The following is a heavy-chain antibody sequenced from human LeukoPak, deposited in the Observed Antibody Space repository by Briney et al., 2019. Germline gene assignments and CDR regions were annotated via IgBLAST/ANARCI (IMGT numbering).Heavy chain of an antibody. CDR3: ARGTPGSYLGF. D-gene: IGHD3-16*02. Sequence: ASVKVSCKASGYTFTAYYMHWVRQAPGQGLGWMGWINPNSGGTNYAQKFKGWVTLTRDTSINTTYMELSRLASDVTAVYFCARGTPGSYLGFWGQGTLVTVSP. CDR1: GYTFTAYY. CDR2: INPNSGGT. V-gene: IGHV1-2*04. J-gene: IGHJ4*02.